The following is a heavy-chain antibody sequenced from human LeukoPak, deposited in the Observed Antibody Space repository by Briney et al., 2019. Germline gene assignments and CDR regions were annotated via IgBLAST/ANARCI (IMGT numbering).Heavy chain of an antibody. CDR3: ARGLVTAAGDFDY. J-gene: IGHJ4*02. CDR1: GYTFTSYD. CDR2: VNPNSGDT. D-gene: IGHD6-25*01. V-gene: IGHV1-8*01. Sequence: ASVKVSCKASGYTFTSYDINWVRQATGQGLEWVGWVNPNSGDTGYAQKFQGRVSITRSTSISTAYMELSSLRSEDTAVYYCARGLVTAAGDFDYWGQGTLVTVSS.